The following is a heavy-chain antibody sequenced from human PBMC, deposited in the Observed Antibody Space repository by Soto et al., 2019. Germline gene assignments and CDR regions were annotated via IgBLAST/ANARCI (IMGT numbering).Heavy chain of an antibody. V-gene: IGHV3-74*01. CDR2: IDNAGSSA. CDR1: GFTFSIYW. D-gene: IGHD1-26*01. J-gene: IGHJ6*04. Sequence: EVQLVESGGGLVQPGGSLRLSCAASGFTFSIYWMHWVRQAPGKGPVWVSRIDNAGSSARYADSVKGRFTISRDNAKSTGYLQMNRLRAEDTAVYYCTRVGGSVSGMDVWGKGTTVTVSS. CDR3: TRVGGSVSGMDV.